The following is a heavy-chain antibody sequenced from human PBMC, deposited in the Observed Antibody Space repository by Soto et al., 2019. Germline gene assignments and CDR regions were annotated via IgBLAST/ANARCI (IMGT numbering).Heavy chain of an antibody. V-gene: IGHV4-59*01. D-gene: IGHD6-13*01. CDR3: ARDSSSWYNWFDP. Sequence: SETLSLTCTVSGGSISSYYWSWIRQPPGKGLEWIGYIYYSGSTNYSPSLKSRVTISVDTSRNQFSLKLSSVTAADTAVYYCARDSSSWYNWFDPWGQGTLVTVSS. J-gene: IGHJ5*02. CDR2: IYYSGST. CDR1: GGSISSYY.